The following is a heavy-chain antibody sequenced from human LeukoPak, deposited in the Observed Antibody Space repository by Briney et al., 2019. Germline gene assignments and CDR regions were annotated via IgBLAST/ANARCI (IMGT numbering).Heavy chain of an antibody. CDR3: AKDDYGNPGS. V-gene: IGHV3-66*01. CDR1: GFTVSSNY. CDR2: IYSGGST. J-gene: IGHJ4*02. Sequence: GGSLRLSCAASGFTVSSNYMSWVRQAPGKGLEWVSVIYSGGSTYYADSVKGRFTISRDNSKNTLSLEMNSLRVEDTAVYYCAKDDYGNPGSWGQGTLVTVSS. D-gene: IGHD4-17*01.